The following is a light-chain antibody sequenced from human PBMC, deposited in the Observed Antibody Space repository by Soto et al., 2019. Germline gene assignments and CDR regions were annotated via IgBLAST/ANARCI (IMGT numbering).Light chain of an antibody. CDR2: DAS. CDR3: QQRSNWPIT. V-gene: IGKV3-11*01. CDR1: QSVSSY. Sequence: VLSLSLATLSLSPGERATLSCRASQSVSSYLAWYQQKPGQAPRLLIYDASNRATGIPARFSGSGSGTDFTLTISSLEPEDFAVYYCQQRSNWPITFGQGTRLEIK. J-gene: IGKJ5*01.